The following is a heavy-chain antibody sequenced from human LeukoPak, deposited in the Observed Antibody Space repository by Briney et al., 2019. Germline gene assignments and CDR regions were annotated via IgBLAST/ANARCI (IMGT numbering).Heavy chain of an antibody. V-gene: IGHV3-48*04. CDR1: GFSFSSYG. J-gene: IGHJ6*03. D-gene: IGHD3-10*01. CDR2: ISSSGSTI. Sequence: GGSLRLSCAASGFSFSSYGMHWVRQAPGKGLERVSYISSSGSTIYYADSVKGRFTISRDNAKNSLYLQMNSLRAEDTAVYYCARSMVRGVAKYYYYMDVWGKGTTVTISS. CDR3: ARSMVRGVAKYYYYMDV.